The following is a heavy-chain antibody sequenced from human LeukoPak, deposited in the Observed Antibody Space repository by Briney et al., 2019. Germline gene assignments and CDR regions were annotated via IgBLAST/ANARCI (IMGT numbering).Heavy chain of an antibody. CDR1: GFTFSSYG. CDR2: IRYGGSNK. V-gene: IGHV3-30*02. J-gene: IGHJ6*04. CDR3: AELGITMIGGV. Sequence: GGSLRLSCAASGFTFSSYGMHWVRQAPGKGLEWVAFIRYGGSNKYYADSVKGRFTISRDNSKNTLYLQMNSLRAEDTAVYYCAELGITMIGGVWGKGTTVTISS. D-gene: IGHD3-10*02.